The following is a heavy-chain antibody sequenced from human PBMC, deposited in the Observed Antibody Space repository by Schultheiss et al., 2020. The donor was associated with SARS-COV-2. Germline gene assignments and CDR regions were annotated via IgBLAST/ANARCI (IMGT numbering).Heavy chain of an antibody. V-gene: IGHV3-30*03. Sequence: GGSLRLSCAASGFTFSSYGMHWVRQAPGKGLEWVAVISYDGSNKYYADSVKGRFTISRDNSKNTLYLQMNSLRAEDTAVYYCARAPAAYGMDVWGQGTTVTVSS. CDR1: GFTFSSYG. CDR2: ISYDGSNK. J-gene: IGHJ6*02. D-gene: IGHD6-13*01. CDR3: ARAPAAYGMDV.